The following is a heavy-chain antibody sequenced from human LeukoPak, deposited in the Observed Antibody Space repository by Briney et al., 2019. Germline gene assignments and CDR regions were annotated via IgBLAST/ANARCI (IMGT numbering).Heavy chain of an antibody. D-gene: IGHD3-16*01. V-gene: IGHV3-9*01. CDR3: AKAGDLRVGRYFDY. J-gene: IGHJ4*02. CDR1: GFTFDDYA. CDR2: ISWNSGSI. Sequence: PGRSLRLSCAASGFTFDDYAMHWVRQAPGKGLEWVSGISWNSGSIGYADSVKGRFTISRDNAKNSLYLQMNSLRAEDTAVYYCAKAGDLRVGRYFDYWGQGTLVTVSS.